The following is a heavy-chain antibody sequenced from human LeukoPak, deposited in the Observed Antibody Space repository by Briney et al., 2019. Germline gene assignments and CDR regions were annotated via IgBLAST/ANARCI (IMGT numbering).Heavy chain of an antibody. D-gene: IGHD2-2*02. CDR1: GGSFSGFY. Sequence: SETLSLTCAVYGGSFSGFYWSWIRQPPGKGLEWIGEINHSGSTNYNPSLKSRITISVDTSKNQFSLKLSSVTAADMAVYYCARRCSSISCYNYWGQGTLVTVSS. V-gene: IGHV4-34*01. CDR3: ARRCSSISCYNY. CDR2: INHSGST. J-gene: IGHJ4*02.